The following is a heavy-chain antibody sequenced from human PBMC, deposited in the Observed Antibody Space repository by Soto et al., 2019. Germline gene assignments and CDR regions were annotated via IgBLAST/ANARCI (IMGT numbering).Heavy chain of an antibody. V-gene: IGHV3-30-3*01. CDR3: AREFWGPGGKGYYYYGMDV. CDR1: GFTFSSYA. Sequence: QPGGSLRLSCAAPGFTFSSYAMHWVRQAPGKGLEWVAVISYDGSNKYYADSVKGRFTISRDNSKNTLCLQMNSLRAEDTAVYYCAREFWGPGGKGYYYYGMDVWGQGTTVTVSS. J-gene: IGHJ6*02. D-gene: IGHD2-15*01. CDR2: ISYDGSNK.